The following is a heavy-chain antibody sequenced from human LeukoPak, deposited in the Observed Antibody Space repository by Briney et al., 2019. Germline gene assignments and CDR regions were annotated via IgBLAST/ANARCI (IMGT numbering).Heavy chain of an antibody. CDR3: AKERSAGWPYDY. J-gene: IGHJ4*01. CDR2: ISRRGDKT. V-gene: IGHV3-23*01. CDR1: GFTFSTYA. Sequence: GGSLRLSCAASGFTFSTYAMSWVRQAPGKGLEWVSGISRRGDKTYYADSVKGRFTIPRDNSRNTLYLQMNSLRVEDTAIYYCAKERSAGWPYDYWGHGTLVTASS. D-gene: IGHD6-19*01.